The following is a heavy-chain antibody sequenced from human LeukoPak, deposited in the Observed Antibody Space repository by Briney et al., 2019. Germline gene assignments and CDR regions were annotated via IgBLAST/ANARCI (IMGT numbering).Heavy chain of an antibody. CDR3: ARDVGITVADSFDP. V-gene: IGHV1-18*01. D-gene: IGHD6-13*01. CDR2: ISGYNGNT. J-gene: IGHJ5*02. Sequence: ASVKVSCKASGYTFTSYGISWVRQAPGQGLEWMEWISGYNGNTNYAQQKLQGRVTMTTDTSTSTAYMELRSLRSDDTAVYYCARDVGITVADSFDPWGQGTLVTVSS. CDR1: GYTFTSYG.